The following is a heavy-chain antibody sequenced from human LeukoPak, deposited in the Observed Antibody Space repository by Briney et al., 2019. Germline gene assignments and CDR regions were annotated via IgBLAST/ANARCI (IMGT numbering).Heavy chain of an antibody. CDR3: TRDFGDYVWGSYRSL. V-gene: IGHV4-39*07. CDR2: IYYSGTT. CDR1: GGSISSSSYY. D-gene: IGHD3-16*02. J-gene: IGHJ4*02. Sequence: PSETLSLTCTVSGGSISSSSYYWGWIRQPPGKGLEWIGSIYYSGTTYYNPSLKSRVTISVDTSKNQFSLKLSSVTAADTAVYYCTRDFGDYVWGSYRSLWGQGTLVTVSS.